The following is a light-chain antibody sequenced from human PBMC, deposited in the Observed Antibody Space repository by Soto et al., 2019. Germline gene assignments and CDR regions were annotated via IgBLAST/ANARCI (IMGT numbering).Light chain of an antibody. CDR1: SSDVGGYNY. Sequence: QSALTQPASMSGSPGQSITISCTGTSSDVGGYNYVSWYRQHPGKAPKLMIYDVNNRPSGVSNRFSGSKSVNTASRTISGLQAEDEADYYCSSHSSSSTLVVFGGGTKLTVL. V-gene: IGLV2-14*03. CDR2: DVN. J-gene: IGLJ2*01. CDR3: SSHSSSSTLVV.